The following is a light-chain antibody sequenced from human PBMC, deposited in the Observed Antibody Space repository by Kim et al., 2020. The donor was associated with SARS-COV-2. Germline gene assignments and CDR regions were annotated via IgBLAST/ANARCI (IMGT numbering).Light chain of an antibody. CDR2: AAS. Sequence: DIQLTQSPSFLSASVGDRVTITCRASQGISSYLAWYQQKPGKAPNLLIYAASSLQSGVPSRFSGSGSETEFTLTMSSLQPEDFATYYCQQHNTYPRTFGQGTKVDIK. J-gene: IGKJ1*01. V-gene: IGKV1-9*01. CDR1: QGISSY. CDR3: QQHNTYPRT.